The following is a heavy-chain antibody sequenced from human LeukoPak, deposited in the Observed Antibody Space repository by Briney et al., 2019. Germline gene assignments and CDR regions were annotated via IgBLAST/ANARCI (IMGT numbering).Heavy chain of an antibody. CDR3: ARDFAAYCSGGSCNSPYFDY. V-gene: IGHV3-33*01. J-gene: IGHJ4*02. D-gene: IGHD2-15*01. CDR1: GFTFSSYG. CDR2: IWYDGSNK. Sequence: GRSLRLSCAASGFTFSSYGMHWVRQAPGKGLEWVAVIWYDGSNKYYADSVKGRFTISRDNSKNTLYLQMNSLRAEDTAVYYCARDFAAYCSGGSCNSPYFDYWGQGTLVTVSS.